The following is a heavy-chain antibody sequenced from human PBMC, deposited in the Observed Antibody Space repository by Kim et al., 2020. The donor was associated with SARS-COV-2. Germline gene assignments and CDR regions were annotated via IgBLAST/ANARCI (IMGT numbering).Heavy chain of an antibody. CDR2: ISSSSSTI. CDR3: ARGGYSYGDYGMDV. J-gene: IGHJ6*02. D-gene: IGHD5-18*01. CDR1: GFTFSSYS. V-gene: IGHV3-48*02. Sequence: GGSLRLSCAASGFTFSSYSMNWVRQAPGKGLEWVSYISSSSSTIYYADSVKGRFTISRDNAKNSLYLQMNSLRDEDTAVYYCARGGYSYGDYGMDVWGQGTTVTVSS.